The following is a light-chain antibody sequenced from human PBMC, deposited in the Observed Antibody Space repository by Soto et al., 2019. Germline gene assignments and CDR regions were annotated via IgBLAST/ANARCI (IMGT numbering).Light chain of an antibody. Sequence: DIQMTQSPSTLSASVGDRVTITCRAGQYISTWLAWYQQKPGKAPKILIYKASTLQSGVPSRFSGSGSGTEFTLTISSRQPDDFATYYCQGPWTFGQGTNVEIK. CDR2: KAS. CDR1: QYISTW. J-gene: IGKJ1*01. V-gene: IGKV1-5*03. CDR3: QGPWT.